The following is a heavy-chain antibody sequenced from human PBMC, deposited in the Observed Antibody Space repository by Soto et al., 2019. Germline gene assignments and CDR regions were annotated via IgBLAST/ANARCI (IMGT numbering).Heavy chain of an antibody. D-gene: IGHD3-9*01. Sequence: GGSLRLSCAASGFTFSSYAMSWVRQAPGKGLEWVSAISGSGGSTYYADSVKGRFTISRDNSKNTLYLQMNSLRAEDTAVYYCATSTYFDWLLDYYYYMDVWGKGTTVTVSS. J-gene: IGHJ6*03. CDR2: ISGSGGST. V-gene: IGHV3-23*01. CDR1: GFTFSSYA. CDR3: ATSTYFDWLLDYYYYMDV.